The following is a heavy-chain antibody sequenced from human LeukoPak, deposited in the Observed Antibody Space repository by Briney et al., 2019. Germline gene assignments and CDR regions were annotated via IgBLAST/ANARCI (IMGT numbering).Heavy chain of an antibody. D-gene: IGHD3-3*01. V-gene: IGHV3-74*01. Sequence: GGSLRLSCAASGFSFSNYWMNWVRQAPGKGLVWVSRVNTDGSITSYADSVKGRFTISRDNTKDTLYLQMNTLRAEDTAVYYCARVGGTLDFDYWGQGTLVTVSS. CDR1: GFSFSNYW. CDR2: VNTDGSIT. J-gene: IGHJ4*02. CDR3: ARVGGTLDFDY.